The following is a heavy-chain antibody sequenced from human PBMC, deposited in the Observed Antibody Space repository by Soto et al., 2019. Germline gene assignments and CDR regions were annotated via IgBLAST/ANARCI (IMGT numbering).Heavy chain of an antibody. CDR2: IHFSGSV. V-gene: IGHV4-30-4*08. J-gene: IGHJ6*02. CDR3: AREDDGGDRDYYGLDV. Sequence: QVQLQQSGPGLVKPSQTLSLTCTVSGGSISGDYYHWTWIRQSPGKGLEWIGYIHFSGSVLYNPSFKSRPTTPVATSNNQFSLHLRSVTAAHTAVYFCAREDDGGDRDYYGLDVWGQGTTVTVSS. D-gene: IGHD2-21*02. CDR1: GGSISGDYYH.